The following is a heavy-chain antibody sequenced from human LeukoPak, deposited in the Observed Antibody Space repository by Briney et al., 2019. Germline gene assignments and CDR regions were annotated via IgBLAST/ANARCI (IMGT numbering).Heavy chain of an antibody. CDR2: IHGDGSTT. CDR3: AREASGSSGLPSGTDV. J-gene: IGHJ6*02. V-gene: IGHV3-74*01. CDR1: GFTLSRYW. D-gene: IGHD6-13*01. Sequence: GGSLRLSCAASGFTLSRYWMHGVRQAPGKGLVWVSRIHGDGSTTTYADSVKGRFTVSRDKSKNTLYLQMNSLRAGDTAVYYCAREASGSSGLPSGTDVTAQATTVTVS.